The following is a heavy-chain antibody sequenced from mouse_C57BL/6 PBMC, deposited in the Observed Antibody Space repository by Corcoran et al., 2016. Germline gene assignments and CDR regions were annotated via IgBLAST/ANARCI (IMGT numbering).Heavy chain of an antibody. V-gene: IGHV1-22*01. CDR1: GYTFTDYN. CDR2: INPNNGGT. J-gene: IGHJ2*01. Sequence: EVQLQQSGPELVKPGASVKMSCKASGYTFTDYNMHWVKQSHGKSLEWIGYINPNNGGTSYNQKFKGKSTLTVNKSSSTAYMELRSLTSEDSAVYYCARAITTVVPQDYFDYWGQGTTLTVSS. CDR3: ARAITTVVPQDYFDY. D-gene: IGHD1-1*01.